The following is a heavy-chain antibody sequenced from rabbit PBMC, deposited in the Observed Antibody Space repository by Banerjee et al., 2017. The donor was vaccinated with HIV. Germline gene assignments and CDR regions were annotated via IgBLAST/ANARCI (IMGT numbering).Heavy chain of an antibody. CDR2: IDTADDNT. J-gene: IGHJ4*01. CDR3: ARGENIGYGHGTFYL. V-gene: IGHV1S45*01. CDR1: GFDFSSSYW. D-gene: IGHD6-1*01. Sequence: QEQLEESGGDLVKPEGSLTLTCKASGFDFSSSYWICWVRQAPGKGLEWIGCIDTADDNTGYASWAKGRFTISRTSSTVDLKMTSLTAADTATYFCARGENIGYGHGTFYLWGPGTLVTVS.